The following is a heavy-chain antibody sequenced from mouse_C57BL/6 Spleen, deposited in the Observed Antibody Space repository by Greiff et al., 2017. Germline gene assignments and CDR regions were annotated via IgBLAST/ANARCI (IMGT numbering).Heavy chain of an antibody. CDR1: GFTFSDYG. D-gene: IGHD2-3*01. CDR2: ISSGSSTI. CDR3: AKEIDGYYAAY. J-gene: IGHJ3*01. V-gene: IGHV5-17*01. Sequence: EVQLVESGGGLVKPGGSLKLSCAASGFTFSDYGMHWVRQAPEKGLEWVAYISSGSSTIYYADTVKGRFTISRDNAKNTLFLQMTSLRSEDTAMYYCAKEIDGYYAAYWGQGTLVTVSA.